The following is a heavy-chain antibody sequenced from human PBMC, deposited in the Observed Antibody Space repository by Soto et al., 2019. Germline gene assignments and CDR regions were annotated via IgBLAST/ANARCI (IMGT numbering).Heavy chain of an antibody. CDR1: GFTFSSYA. D-gene: IGHD3-22*01. CDR2: ISGSGGST. V-gene: IGHV3-23*01. J-gene: IGHJ4*02. Sequence: GGSLRLSCAASGFTFSSYAMSWVRQAPGKGLEWVSAISGSGGSTYYADSVKGRFTISRDNSKNTRYLQMNSLRAEDTAVYYCAKTSNRGYYDSSGYYVDYWGQGTLVTVSS. CDR3: AKTSNRGYYDSSGYYVDY.